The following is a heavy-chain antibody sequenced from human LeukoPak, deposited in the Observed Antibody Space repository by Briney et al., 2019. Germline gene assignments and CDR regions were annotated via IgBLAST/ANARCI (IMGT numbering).Heavy chain of an antibody. CDR2: IYYSGST. J-gene: IGHJ6*02. CDR1: GGSISSGDYY. Sequence: SETLSLTCTVSGGSISSGDYYWSWIRQPPGKGLEWIGYIYYSGSTYYNPSLKSRVTISVDTSKNQFSLKLSSLTAADTAVYYCARVKGSYSYYYYGMDVWGQGTTVTVSS. V-gene: IGHV4-30-4*01. CDR3: ARVKGSYSYYYYGMDV. D-gene: IGHD1-26*01.